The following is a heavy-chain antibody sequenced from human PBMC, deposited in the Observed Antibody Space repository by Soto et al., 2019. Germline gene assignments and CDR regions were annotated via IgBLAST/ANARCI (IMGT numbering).Heavy chain of an antibody. Sequence: EVQLLESGGGLVQPGGSLRLSCAASGFTFSSYAMSWVRQAPGKGLEWVSAISGSGGSTYYADSVKGRFTISRDNSKNTLYLQMNSLRAEDTAVYYCAKSPRGYQPRGRMGSARGYAFDIWGQGTMVTVSS. D-gene: IGHD2-2*01. J-gene: IGHJ3*02. CDR3: AKSPRGYQPRGRMGSARGYAFDI. V-gene: IGHV3-23*01. CDR2: ISGSGGST. CDR1: GFTFSSYA.